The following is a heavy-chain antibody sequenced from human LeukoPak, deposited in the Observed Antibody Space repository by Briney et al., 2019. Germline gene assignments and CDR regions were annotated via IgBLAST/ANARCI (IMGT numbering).Heavy chain of an antibody. CDR2: IYYSGST. D-gene: IGHD3-3*01. J-gene: IGHJ5*02. CDR1: GGSISSSSYY. V-gene: IGHV4-39*01. CDR3: ARLVVGVVSNWFDP. Sequence: PSETLSLTCTVSGGSISSSSYYWGWSRQPPGKGLEWIGSIYYSGSTYYNPSRKSRVTISVDTSKNQFSLKLSSVTAADTAVYYCARLVVGVVSNWFDPWGQGTLVTVSS.